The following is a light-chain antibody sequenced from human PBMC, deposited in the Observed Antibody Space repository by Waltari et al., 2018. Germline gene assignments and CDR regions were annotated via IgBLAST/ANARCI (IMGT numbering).Light chain of an antibody. CDR3: QQRSSLLPVT. CDR2: DAS. J-gene: IGKJ4*01. Sequence: EIVLTQSPGTVSLSPGERATLSCRASQNVDNYVASYQQTPGQTPKLLIYDASNRATGVPARFSGSGSGTDFTLTISGLEPEDFAVYYCQQRSSLLPVTFGGGTKVEIK. CDR1: QNVDNY. V-gene: IGKV3-11*01.